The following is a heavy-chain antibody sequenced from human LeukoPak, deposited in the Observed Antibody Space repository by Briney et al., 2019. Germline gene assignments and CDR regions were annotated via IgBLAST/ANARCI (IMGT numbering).Heavy chain of an antibody. CDR2: INNRGT. J-gene: IGHJ4*02. Sequence: SETLSLTCTVSSHSMSTVDYSWSWIRQPPGKGLEWIGYINNRGTSHNSSLKSRVAISVDTSKNQFSLKLTSVTAADTAVYYCAAGGHYYDSSGYYYFQDWGQGSLVTVSS. V-gene: IGHV4-30-4*01. D-gene: IGHD3-22*01. CDR3: AAGGHYYDSSGYYYFQD. CDR1: SHSMSTVDYS.